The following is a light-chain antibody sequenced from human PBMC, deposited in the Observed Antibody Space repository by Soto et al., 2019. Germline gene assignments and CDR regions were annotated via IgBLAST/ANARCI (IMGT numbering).Light chain of an antibody. J-gene: IGLJ1*01. CDR2: DVS. CDR3: SSYTSTPTDV. V-gene: IGLV2-14*03. Sequence: QSALTQPASVSGSPGQSITISCTGTSSDIGDNNYVSWYQQHPGKAPKLIIYDVSDRPSGVSNRFSGSKSGNTASLTISGLQAEDEADYYCSSYTSTPTDVFGPGTKLTVL. CDR1: SSDIGDNNY.